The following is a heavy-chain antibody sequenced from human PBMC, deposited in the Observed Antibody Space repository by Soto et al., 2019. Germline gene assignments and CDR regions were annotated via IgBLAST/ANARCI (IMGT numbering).Heavy chain of an antibody. V-gene: IGHV1-3*01. CDR1: GYTFTSYA. Sequence: VASVKVSCKASGYTFTSYAMHWVRQAPGQRLEWMGWINAGNGNTKYSQKFQGRVTITRDTSASTAYMELSSLRSEDTAVYYCARSSGSMNFDYWGQGTLVTVSS. D-gene: IGHD3-3*01. CDR3: ARSSGSMNFDY. J-gene: IGHJ4*02. CDR2: INAGNGNT.